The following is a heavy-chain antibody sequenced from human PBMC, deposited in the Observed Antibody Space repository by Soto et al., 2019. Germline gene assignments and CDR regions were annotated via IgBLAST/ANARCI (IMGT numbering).Heavy chain of an antibody. CDR1: SASFKSESYY. CDR2: VYYLGRT. Sequence: SETLSLTCTVSSASFKSESYYWSWIRQPPGKGLEWIGYVYYLGRTSYNPSLKSRVTISRDRSWRQFSLWLSSVTAADTAIGYCARDFDYLDCWGQGTLVTASS. CDR3: ARDFDYLDC. J-gene: IGHJ4*02. V-gene: IGHV4-61*01.